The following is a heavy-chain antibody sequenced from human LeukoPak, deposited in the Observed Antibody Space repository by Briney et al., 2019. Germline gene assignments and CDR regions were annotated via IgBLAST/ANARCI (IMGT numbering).Heavy chain of an antibody. J-gene: IGHJ4*02. CDR3: ARGLDYGDSDY. V-gene: IGHV4-59*01. CDR2: IYYSGST. Sequence: SETLSLTCTVSGGSISSYYWSWIRQPPGKGLEWIGYIYYSGSTNYNPSLKSRVTISVDTSKNQFSLKLSSVTAADTAVYYCARGLDYGDSDYWGQGTLVTVSS. CDR1: GGSISSYY. D-gene: IGHD4-17*01.